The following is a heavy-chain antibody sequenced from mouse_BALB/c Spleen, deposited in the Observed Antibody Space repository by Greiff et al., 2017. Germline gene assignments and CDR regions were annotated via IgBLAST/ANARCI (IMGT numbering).Heavy chain of an antibody. J-gene: IGHJ4*01. D-gene: IGHD2-14*01. CDR2: IDPENGDT. CDR1: GFNIKDYY. CDR3: TAYYRYDDGAGYAMDY. V-gene: IGHV14-4*02. Sequence: VQLQQSGAELVRSGASVKLSCTASGFNIKDYYMHWVKQRPEQGLEWIGWIDPENGDTEYAPKFQGKATMTADTSSNTAYLQLSILTSEDTAVYYCTAYYRYDDGAGYAMDYWGQGTSVTVSS.